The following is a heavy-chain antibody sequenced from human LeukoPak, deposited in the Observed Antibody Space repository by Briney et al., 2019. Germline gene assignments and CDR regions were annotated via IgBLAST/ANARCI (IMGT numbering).Heavy chain of an antibody. CDR2: VNRDGSET. J-gene: IGHJ4*02. CDR3: VSFYEAY. D-gene: IGHD2/OR15-2a*01. V-gene: IGHV3-7*01. CDR1: GFALSSHW. Sequence: PGGPLRLSCAASGFALSSHWMTWVRQVPGRGPEWVANVNRDGSETYYLDSVKGRFTISKDNAKNSLYLQMNSLRAEDTAVYYCVSFYEAYWGRGTLVTVSS.